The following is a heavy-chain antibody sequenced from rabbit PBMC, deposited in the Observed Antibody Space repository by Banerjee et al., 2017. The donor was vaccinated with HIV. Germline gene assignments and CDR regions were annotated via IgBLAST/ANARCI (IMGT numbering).Heavy chain of an antibody. Sequence: EESGGDLVKPGASLTLSCTASGFDLSRYYVMCWVRQAPGKGLESVACIITSSGSIWYASWVNGRFTISKTSSTTVTLQMTSLTAADTATYFCARGDVGYAGWGYAPMDLWGQGTLVTVS. D-gene: IGHD4-2*01. V-gene: IGHV1S40*01. CDR1: GFDLSRYYV. CDR2: IITSSGSI. J-gene: IGHJ3*01. CDR3: ARGDVGYAGWGYAPMDL.